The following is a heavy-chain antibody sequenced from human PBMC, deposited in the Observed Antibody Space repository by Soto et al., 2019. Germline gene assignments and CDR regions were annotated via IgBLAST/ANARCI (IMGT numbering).Heavy chain of an antibody. CDR3: ARDHGYSSSWYFFPFY. D-gene: IGHD6-13*01. Sequence: GGSLRLSCAASGFTFSSYGMHWVRQAPGKGLEWVAVISYDGSNKYYADSVKGRFTISRDNSKNTLYLQMNSLRAEDTAVYYCARDHGYSSSWYFFPFYWGQGTLVTVSS. CDR2: ISYDGSNK. CDR1: GFTFSSYG. V-gene: IGHV3-30*03. J-gene: IGHJ4*02.